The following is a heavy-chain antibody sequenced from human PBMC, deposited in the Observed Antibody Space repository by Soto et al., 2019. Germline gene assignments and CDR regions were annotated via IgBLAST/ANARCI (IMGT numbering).Heavy chain of an antibody. V-gene: IGHV3-74*01. CDR1: GFTFSNYW. Sequence: EVQLVESGGGLVQPGGSLRLSCAGSGFTFSNYWMHWVRQAPGKGLVWVSRIKGDGGSTSYADSVKGRFTISRDNAEHTLYIQMNSLSAEDTAVYYCASGIPNFYATDVWGQGTSVTVSS. D-gene: IGHD5-18*01. CDR2: IKGDGGST. CDR3: ASGIPNFYATDV. J-gene: IGHJ6*02.